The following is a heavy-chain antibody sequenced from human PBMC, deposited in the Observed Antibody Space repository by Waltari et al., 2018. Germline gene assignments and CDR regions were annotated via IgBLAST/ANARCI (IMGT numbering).Heavy chain of an antibody. CDR1: GYTFATYD. J-gene: IGHJ4*02. D-gene: IGHD2-2*01. Sequence: QVQLVQSGAEVKKPGASVRVSCTASGYTFATYDITWVGQAPGQGLEYMGWMNPNSGNTGYAQKCQGRLTFTGDTSISTTYMELSSLTSGDTAVYYCASEPFYARWGQGTLVTVSS. CDR3: ASEPFYAR. CDR2: MNPNSGNT. V-gene: IGHV1-8*02.